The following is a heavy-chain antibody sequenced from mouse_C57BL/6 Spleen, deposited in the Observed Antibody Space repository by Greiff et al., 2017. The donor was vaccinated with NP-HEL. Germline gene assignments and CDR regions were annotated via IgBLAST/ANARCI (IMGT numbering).Heavy chain of an antibody. V-gene: IGHV1-9*01. D-gene: IGHD1-1*01. CDR1: GYTFTGYW. CDR3: ARSHYYGSSYGNYAMDY. Sequence: VQLQQSGAELMKPGASVKLSCKATGYTFTGYWIEWVKQRPGHGLEWIGEILPGSGSTNYNEKFKGKATFTADTSSNTAYMQLSSLTTEDSAIDYWARSHYYGSSYGNYAMDYWGQGTSVTVSS. J-gene: IGHJ4*01. CDR2: ILPGSGST.